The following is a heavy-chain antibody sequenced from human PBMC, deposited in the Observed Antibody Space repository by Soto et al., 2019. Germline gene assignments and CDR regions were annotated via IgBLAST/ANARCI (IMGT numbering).Heavy chain of an antibody. D-gene: IGHD1-26*01. V-gene: IGHV4-59*01. Sequence: PSETLSLTCTVSGGSISSYYWSWIRQPPGKGLEWIGYIYYSGSTNYNPSLKSRVTISVDTSKNQFSLKLSSVTAADTAVYYCERDLRLHLKYRGSYRTSPRFDPWAQLKMVTAS. CDR3: ERDLRLHLKYRGSYRTSPRFDP. J-gene: IGHJ5*02. CDR1: GGSISSYY. CDR2: IYYSGST.